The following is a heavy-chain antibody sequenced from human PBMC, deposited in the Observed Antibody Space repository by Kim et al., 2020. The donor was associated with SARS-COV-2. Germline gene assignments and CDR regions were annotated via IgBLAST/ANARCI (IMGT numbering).Heavy chain of an antibody. CDR2: VDNRGVST. D-gene: IGHD2-2*01. CDR3: SRTGYCTSTSCYLWEIFDY. J-gene: IGHJ4*02. Sequence: GGSLRLSCAASGFTFSSYSMSWVRQAPGKGLEWVSSVDNRGVSTYYADSVKGRFTISRDNSKNTLYLQMNSLRAEDTAVYYLSRTGYCTSTSCYLWEIFDYWGQGTLVTVSS. V-gene: IGHV3-23*03. CDR1: GFTFSSYS.